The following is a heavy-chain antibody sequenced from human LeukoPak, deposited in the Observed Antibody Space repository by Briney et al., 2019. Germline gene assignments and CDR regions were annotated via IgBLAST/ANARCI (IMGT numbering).Heavy chain of an antibody. CDR2: IYHSGST. Sequence: PSETLSLTCAVYGGSFSGYYWSWIRQPPGKGLEWIGYIYHSGSTYYNPSLKSRVTISVDRSKNQFSLKLSSVTAADTAVYYCARGWYYDILTGTAHDAFDIWGQGTMVTVSS. CDR3: ARGWYYDILTGTAHDAFDI. D-gene: IGHD3-9*01. V-gene: IGHV4-34*01. J-gene: IGHJ3*02. CDR1: GGSFSGYY.